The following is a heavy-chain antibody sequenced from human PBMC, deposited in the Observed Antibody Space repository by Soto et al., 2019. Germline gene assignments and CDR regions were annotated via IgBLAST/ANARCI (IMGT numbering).Heavy chain of an antibody. CDR1: GFTFSSYG. J-gene: IGHJ6*02. V-gene: IGHV3-30*18. D-gene: IGHD5-18*01. Sequence: GGSLRLSCAASGFTFSSYGMHWVRQAPGKGLEWVAVISYDGSNKYYADSVKGRFTISRDNSKNTLYLQMNSLRAEDTAVYYCAKDIDTAMVTAPMDVWGQGTTVTVSS. CDR2: ISYDGSNK. CDR3: AKDIDTAMVTAPMDV.